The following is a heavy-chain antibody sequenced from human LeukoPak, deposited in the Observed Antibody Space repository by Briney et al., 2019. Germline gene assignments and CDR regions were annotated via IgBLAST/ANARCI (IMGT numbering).Heavy chain of an antibody. D-gene: IGHD1-26*01. J-gene: IGHJ1*01. Sequence: PVGSLRLSCVASGFTFSSYAMSWVRQAPGKGLEWVSAISGSGVTTHYAGSVKGRFSISRDNSKNTLYLQMNSLRAEDTALYYCAKKVVVGATSPYSDFQDWGQGTLVTVSS. CDR1: GFTFSSYA. V-gene: IGHV3-23*01. CDR3: AKKVVVGATSPYSDFQD. CDR2: ISGSGVTT.